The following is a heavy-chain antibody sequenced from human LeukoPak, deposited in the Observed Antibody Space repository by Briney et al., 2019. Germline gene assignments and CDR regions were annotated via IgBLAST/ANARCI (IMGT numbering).Heavy chain of an antibody. CDR2: ISYDGSNK. J-gene: IGHJ6*03. CDR1: GFTFSSYA. CDR3: ARASPNYYYYYMDV. Sequence: GGSLRLSCAASGFTFSSYAMHWVRQAPGKGLGWVAVISYDGSNKYYADSVKGRFTISRDNSKNTLYLQMNSLRAEDTAVYYCARASPNYYYYYMDVWGKGTTVTVSS. V-gene: IGHV3-30*01.